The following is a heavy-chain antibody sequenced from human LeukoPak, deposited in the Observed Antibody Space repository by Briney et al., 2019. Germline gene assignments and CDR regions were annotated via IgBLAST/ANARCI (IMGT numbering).Heavy chain of an antibody. J-gene: IGHJ4*02. CDR1: GYTFTGYY. V-gene: IGHV1-2*02. Sequence: GASVKVSCKASGYTFTGYYMHWVRQAPGQGLEWMGCINPNNGGTNYAQKFQGRVTMTRDTSLSTAYMELSRLRSADTAVYYCARDLFYCSSTSCYPLHYFDYWGQGTLVTVSS. D-gene: IGHD2-2*01. CDR3: ARDLFYCSSTSCYPLHYFDY. CDR2: INPNNGGT.